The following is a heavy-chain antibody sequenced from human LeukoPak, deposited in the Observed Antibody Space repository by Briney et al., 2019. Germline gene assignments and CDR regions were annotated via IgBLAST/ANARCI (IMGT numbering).Heavy chain of an antibody. D-gene: IGHD2-2*01. CDR2: ISSSSYI. Sequence: PGGSLRLSCAASGFTFSSYSMNWVRQAPGKGLEWVSSISSSSYIYYADSVKGRFTIFRDNAKNSLYLQMNSLRAEDTAVYYCARDPLRYCSSTSCYPPDYWGQGTLVTVSS. CDR3: ARDPLRYCSSTSCYPPDY. CDR1: GFTFSSYS. J-gene: IGHJ4*02. V-gene: IGHV3-21*01.